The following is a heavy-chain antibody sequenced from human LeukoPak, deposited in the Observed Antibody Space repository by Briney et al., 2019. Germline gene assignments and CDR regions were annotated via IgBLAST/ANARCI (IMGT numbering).Heavy chain of an antibody. Sequence: PSQTLSLTCTVSGGSLSSYYWSWIRQPPGKGLEWIGYIYYSGSTNYNPSLRSRVTISVDTSKNQFSLKLSSVTAADTAVYYCARSSLYYDILTGYYKVDPSESWFDPWGQGTLVTVSS. J-gene: IGHJ5*02. CDR1: GGSLSSYY. V-gene: IGHV4-59*12. CDR2: IYYSGST. D-gene: IGHD3-9*01. CDR3: ARSSLYYDILTGYYKVDPSESWFDP.